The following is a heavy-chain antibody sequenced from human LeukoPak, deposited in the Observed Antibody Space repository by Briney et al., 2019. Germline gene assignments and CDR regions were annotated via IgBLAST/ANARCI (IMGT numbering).Heavy chain of an antibody. D-gene: IGHD2-15*01. CDR2: ISNNGGYT. Sequence: GGSLRLSCAASGFTFSSSAMSWVRQAPGKGLEWISAISNNGGYTYYADSVQGRFTISRDNSKSTLCLQMNSLRAEDTAVYYCAKQLGYCSDGSCYFPYWGQGTLVTVSS. V-gene: IGHV3-23*01. CDR1: GFTFSSSA. CDR3: AKQLGYCSDGSCYFPY. J-gene: IGHJ4*02.